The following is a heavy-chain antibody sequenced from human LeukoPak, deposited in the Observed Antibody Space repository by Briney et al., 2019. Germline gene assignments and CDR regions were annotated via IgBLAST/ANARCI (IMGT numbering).Heavy chain of an antibody. J-gene: IGHJ5*02. V-gene: IGHV4-39*01. CDR2: IYYSGST. CDR3: ARPRDSSSWYRGGNWFDP. CDR1: GGSISSSSYY. Sequence: SETLSLTCTVSGGSISSSSYYWGWIRQPPGRGLEWIGSIYYSGSTYYNPSLKSRVTISVDTSKNQFSLKLSSVTAADTAVYYCARPRDSSSWYRGGNWFDPWGQGTLVTVSS. D-gene: IGHD6-13*01.